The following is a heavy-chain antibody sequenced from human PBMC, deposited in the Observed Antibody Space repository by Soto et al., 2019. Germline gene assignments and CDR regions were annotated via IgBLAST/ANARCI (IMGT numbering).Heavy chain of an antibody. CDR1: VYTFTSYG. D-gene: IGHD4-17*01. V-gene: IGHV1-18*01. Sequence: ASVKVSCKASVYTFTSYGISWVRQAPGQGLEWMGWISAYNGNTNYAQKLQGRVTMTTDTSTSTAYMELRSLRSDDTAVYYCARDLSLDYGDYQSGLDYWGQGTLVTVSS. J-gene: IGHJ4*02. CDR3: ARDLSLDYGDYQSGLDY. CDR2: ISAYNGNT.